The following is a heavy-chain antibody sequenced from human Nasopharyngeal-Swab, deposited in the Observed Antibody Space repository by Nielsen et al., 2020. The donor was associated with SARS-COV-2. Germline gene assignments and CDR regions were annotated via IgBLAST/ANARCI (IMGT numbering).Heavy chain of an antibody. CDR1: GFTFSSYA. D-gene: IGHD3-22*01. CDR2: ISYTGGRT. V-gene: IGHV3-23*01. Sequence: GESLKLSCATSGFTFSSYAMSWVQQAPGKGLEWGSAISYTGGRTYYADSVKGRFTISRDNSNSTLYLQMISLRPEDTAIYYCAKGDESSGIFDYWGQGTLVTVSS. CDR3: AKGDESSGIFDY. J-gene: IGHJ4*02.